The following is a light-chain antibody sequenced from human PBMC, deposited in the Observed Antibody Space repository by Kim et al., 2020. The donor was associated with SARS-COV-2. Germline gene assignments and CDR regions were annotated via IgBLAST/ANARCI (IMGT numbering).Light chain of an antibody. CDR2: AAS. V-gene: IGKV1-39*01. CDR3: QQSYSTLWT. CDR1: QSISSY. J-gene: IGKJ1*01. Sequence: ASVGARVTNTCRASQSISSYLNWYQQQPGKAPKLRIYAASSLQSGVPSRFSGSGSGTDFTLTISSLQPEDFATYYCQQSYSTLWTFGQGTKVDIK.